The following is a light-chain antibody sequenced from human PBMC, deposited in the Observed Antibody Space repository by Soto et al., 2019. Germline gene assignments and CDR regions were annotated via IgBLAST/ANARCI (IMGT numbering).Light chain of an antibody. Sequence: QSVPTQPPSASGSPGQSVTISCTGTSSDVGANNDYVPCYQKHPGKVPKLMIYKVSKRPPGVPDRFSGSKSGNTASLTVSGLQADDEADYYCSSYAGSDNFVFGTGTKVTVL. CDR1: SSDVGANNDY. J-gene: IGLJ1*01. V-gene: IGLV2-8*01. CDR2: KVS. CDR3: SSYAGSDNFV.